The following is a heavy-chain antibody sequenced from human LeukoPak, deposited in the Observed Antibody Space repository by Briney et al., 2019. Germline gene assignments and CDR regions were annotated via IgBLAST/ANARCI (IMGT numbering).Heavy chain of an antibody. CDR1: GGSISSSNW. V-gene: IGHV4-4*02. J-gene: IGHJ5*02. CDR3: ARRPRQLWFGELGCGRAFDP. Sequence: SGTLSLTCAVSGGSISSSNWWSWVRQPPGKGLEWIGEINHSGSTNYNPSLKSRVTISVDTSKNQFSLKLSSVTAADTAVYYCARRPRQLWFGELGCGRAFDPWGQGTLVTVSS. D-gene: IGHD3-10*01. CDR2: INHSGST.